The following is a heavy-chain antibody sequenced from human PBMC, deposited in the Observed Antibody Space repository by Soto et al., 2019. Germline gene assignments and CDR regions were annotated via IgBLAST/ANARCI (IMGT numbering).Heavy chain of an antibody. CDR1: GYTFTSYG. Sequence: QVQLVQSGAEVKKPGASVKVSCKASGYTFTSYGISWVRQAPGQGLEWMGWISAYNGNTNYAQKLQGRVTMTTDTSTSTAYMERRSVGSDDTAVYYCARGGRGYCSSTSCFKPFFDYWGQGTLVTVSS. D-gene: IGHD2-2*01. CDR2: ISAYNGNT. CDR3: ARGGRGYCSSTSCFKPFFDY. V-gene: IGHV1-18*01. J-gene: IGHJ4*02.